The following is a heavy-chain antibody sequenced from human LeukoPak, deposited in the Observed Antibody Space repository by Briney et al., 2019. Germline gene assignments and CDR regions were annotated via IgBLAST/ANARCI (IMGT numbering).Heavy chain of an antibody. CDR3: AREVVPAAFDY. Sequence: ASVKVSCKASGGTFSGYAISWVRQAPGQGLEWMGGIIPIFGTANYAQKFQGRVTITADESTSTAYMELSSLRSEDTAVYYCAREVVPAAFDYWGQGTLVTVSS. D-gene: IGHD2-2*01. CDR2: IIPIFGTA. CDR1: GGTFSGYA. V-gene: IGHV1-69*13. J-gene: IGHJ4*02.